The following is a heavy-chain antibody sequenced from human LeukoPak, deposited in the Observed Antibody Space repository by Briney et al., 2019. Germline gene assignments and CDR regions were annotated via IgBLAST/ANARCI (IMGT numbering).Heavy chain of an antibody. Sequence: SETLSLTCTVSGGSISSYYWSWIRQPPGKGLGWIGYIYYSGSTNYNPSLKSRVTISVDTSKNQFSLKLSSVTAADTAVYYCARVIRSSSFLSGEFDPWGQGTLVTVYS. CDR1: GGSISSYY. CDR2: IYYSGST. V-gene: IGHV4-59*01. J-gene: IGHJ5*02. CDR3: ARVIRSSSFLSGEFDP. D-gene: IGHD6-13*01.